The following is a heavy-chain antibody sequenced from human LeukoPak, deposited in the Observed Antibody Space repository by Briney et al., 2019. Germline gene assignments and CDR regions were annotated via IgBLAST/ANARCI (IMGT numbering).Heavy chain of an antibody. J-gene: IGHJ4*02. CDR1: GGSMSPYH. V-gene: IGHV4-59*08. CDR3: ARAVSGRFDY. Sequence: SETLSLTCTVSGGSMSPYHWGWIRQPPGKGLEWTGYIYYSGSTNYTPSLNSRVTISVDTSKNQFSLRLSSVTAADTAIYYCARAVSGRFDYWGQGTLVTVSS. D-gene: IGHD6-19*01. CDR2: IYYSGST.